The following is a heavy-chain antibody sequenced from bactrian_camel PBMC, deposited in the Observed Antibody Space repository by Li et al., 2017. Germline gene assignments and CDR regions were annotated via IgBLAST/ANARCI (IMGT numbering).Heavy chain of an antibody. J-gene: IGHJ6*01. CDR1: GFSFIHSRYC. D-gene: IGHD1*01. V-gene: IGHV3S10*01. CDR3: VALLGVGLTCGVRPVNDFRS. CDR2: IDNDGRT. Sequence: DVQLVESGGGSVQAGGSLRLSCEASGFSFIHSRYCMGWFRQAPGKEREGVTRIDNDGRTSYADSVKGRFTIPKDNAKNTLYLEMNSLKPEDTAMYYCVALLGVGLTCGVRPVNDFRSWGQGTQVTVS.